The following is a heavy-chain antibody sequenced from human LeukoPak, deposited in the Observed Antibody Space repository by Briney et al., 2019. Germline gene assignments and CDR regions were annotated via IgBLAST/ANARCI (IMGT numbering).Heavy chain of an antibody. V-gene: IGHV3-9*01. CDR2: ITWNSGNI. D-gene: IGHD3-10*01. CDR3: AKSRAYHGSGREPFDY. Sequence: PGRSLRLSCAASGFTFDDYAMHWVRQAPGKGLEWVSGITWNSGNIAQADSVKGRFTISRDNAKNSLHLQMDSLRPEDTALYYCAKSRAYHGSGREPFDYWGQGTLVTASS. J-gene: IGHJ4*02. CDR1: GFTFDDYA.